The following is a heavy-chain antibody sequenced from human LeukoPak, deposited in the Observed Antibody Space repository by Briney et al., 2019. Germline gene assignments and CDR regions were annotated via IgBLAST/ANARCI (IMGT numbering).Heavy chain of an antibody. CDR1: GFTFSSYG. CDR2: ISYDGSNK. Sequence: PGGSLRLSCAASGFTFSSYGMHWVRQTPGKGLEWVSVISYDGSNKYYADSVKGRFTISRDNSKDTLFLQMNSLRAEDTAVYYCAKDPYYYGSGSPRYFDSWGQGTLVTVSS. CDR3: AKDPYYYGSGSPRYFDS. J-gene: IGHJ4*02. V-gene: IGHV3-30*18. D-gene: IGHD3-10*01.